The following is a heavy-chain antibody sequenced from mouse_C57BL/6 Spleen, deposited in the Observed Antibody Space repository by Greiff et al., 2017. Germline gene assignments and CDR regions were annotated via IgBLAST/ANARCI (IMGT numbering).Heavy chain of an antibody. Sequence: QVQLKESGAELVRPGASVTLSCKASGYTFTDYEMHWVKQTPVHGLEWIGAIDPETGGTAYNQKFKGKAILTADKSSSTAYMELRSLTSEDSAVYYCTRWGIFTTVVYFDYWGQGTTLTVSS. CDR2: IDPETGGT. CDR1: GYTFTDYE. V-gene: IGHV1-15*01. D-gene: IGHD1-1*01. CDR3: TRWGIFTTVVYFDY. J-gene: IGHJ2*01.